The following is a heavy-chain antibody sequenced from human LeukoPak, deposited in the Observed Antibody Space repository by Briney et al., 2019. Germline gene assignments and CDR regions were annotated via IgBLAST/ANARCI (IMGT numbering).Heavy chain of an antibody. CDR1: GFTLSSFG. CDR2: ISSSSSII. V-gene: IGHV3-48*01. CDR3: ARNAETESDY. J-gene: IGHJ4*02. D-gene: IGHD1-1*01. Sequence: GGSLRLSCAASGFTLSSFGMNWVRQAPGKGLEWVSYISSSSSIIFYADSVKGRFTISRDNAKNSLHLQMNSLRAEDTAVHYCARNAETESDYWGQGTLVTVSS.